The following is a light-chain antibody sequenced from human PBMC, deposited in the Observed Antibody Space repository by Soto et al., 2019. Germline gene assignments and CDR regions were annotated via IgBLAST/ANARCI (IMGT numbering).Light chain of an antibody. CDR2: AVS. CDR3: CSYTVSGTYV. CDR1: SSDVGGYNY. V-gene: IGLV2-14*01. Sequence: QSVLTQPASVSGSPGQSITISCTGTSSDVGGYNYVSWYQQHPGKAPKLMIYAVSNRPSGVSNSFSGSKSGNTATLTISGLQAEDEADYYCCSYTVSGTYVFRTGTTVTVL. J-gene: IGLJ1*01.